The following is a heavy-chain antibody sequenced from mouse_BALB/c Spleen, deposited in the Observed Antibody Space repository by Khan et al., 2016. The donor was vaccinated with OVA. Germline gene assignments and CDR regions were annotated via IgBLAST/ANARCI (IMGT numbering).Heavy chain of an antibody. D-gene: IGHD2-14*01. CDR3: ARGGYSAFAY. J-gene: IGHJ3*01. CDR1: GYTFTDYI. Sequence: QLVQSGPELVKPGASLKVSCKASGYTFTDYIIGWVKQSTRQGLEWIGDIFPGSDTPYYNEKFKDRATLTADKSANTAYMQLSSLTSGDSAVYFCARGGYSAFAYWGQGTLVTVSA. CDR2: IFPGSDTP. V-gene: IGHV1-77*01.